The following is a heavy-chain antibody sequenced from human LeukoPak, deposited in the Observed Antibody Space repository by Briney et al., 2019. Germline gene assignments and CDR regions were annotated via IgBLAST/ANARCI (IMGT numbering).Heavy chain of an antibody. CDR3: ARDAPGSSYFDY. CDR2: IYYSGIT. Sequence: PSETLSLTCTVSGGSISSYYWRWIRQPPGKGLEWIGYIYYSGITNYNPSLKSRVTISVDTSKNQFSLKLSSVTAADTAVYYCARDAPGSSYFDYWGQGTLVTVSS. CDR1: GGSISSYY. V-gene: IGHV4-59*01. D-gene: IGHD1-26*01. J-gene: IGHJ4*02.